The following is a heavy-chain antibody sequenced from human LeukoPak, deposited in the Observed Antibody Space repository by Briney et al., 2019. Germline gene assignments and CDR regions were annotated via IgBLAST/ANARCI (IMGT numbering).Heavy chain of an antibody. CDR1: GGSISSGSYY. V-gene: IGHV4-61*02. CDR3: AREREAARRHYYYYMDV. J-gene: IGHJ6*03. CDR2: IYTSGST. D-gene: IGHD6-6*01. Sequence: PSQTLSLTCTVSGGSISSGSYYWSWIRQPAGKGLEWIGRIYTSGSTNCNPSLKSRVTMSVDTSKNQFSLKLSSVTAADTAVYYCAREREAARRHYYYYMDVWGKGTTVTVSS.